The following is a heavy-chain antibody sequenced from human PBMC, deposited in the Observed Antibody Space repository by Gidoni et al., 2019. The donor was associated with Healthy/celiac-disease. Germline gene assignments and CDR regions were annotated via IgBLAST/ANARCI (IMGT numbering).Heavy chain of an antibody. CDR3: ARDFYYYDSSGYYYFPDY. CDR2: ISYDGSNK. D-gene: IGHD3-22*01. Sequence: QVHLVESGGGVVQPGRSLKLSCAASGLTFSRYAMHWVRQASGKGLEWVAVISYDGSNKYYADSVKGRFTISRDNSKNTLYLQMNSLRAEDTAVYYCARDFYYYDSSGYYYFPDYWGQGTLVTVSS. V-gene: IGHV3-30-3*01. J-gene: IGHJ4*02. CDR1: GLTFSRYA.